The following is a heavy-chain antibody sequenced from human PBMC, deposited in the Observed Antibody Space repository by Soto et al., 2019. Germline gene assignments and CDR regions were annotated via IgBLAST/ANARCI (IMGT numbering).Heavy chain of an antibody. D-gene: IGHD3-10*01. CDR3: AKGMSYYGSGSPNY. J-gene: IGHJ4*02. Sequence: EVQLLESGGGLVQPGGSLRLSCAASGFTFSSYAMSWVRQAPGKGLEWVSAISGSGGSTYYADSVKGRLTISRDNSKNTLYLQMNSLRAEDTAVYYCAKGMSYYGSGSPNYWGQGTLVTVSS. V-gene: IGHV3-23*01. CDR2: ISGSGGST. CDR1: GFTFSSYA.